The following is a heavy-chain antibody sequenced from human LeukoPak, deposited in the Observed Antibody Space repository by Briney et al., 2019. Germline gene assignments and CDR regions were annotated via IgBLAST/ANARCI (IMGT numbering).Heavy chain of an antibody. Sequence: PSETLSLTCTVSGGSISSSSYYWGWIRQPPGKGLEWIGSIYYSGSTNYNPSLKSRVTISVDTSKNQFSLKLSSVTAADTAVYYCARLYYYGSGSSSDYWGQGTLVTVSS. CDR1: GGSISSSSYY. CDR2: IYYSGST. D-gene: IGHD3-10*01. J-gene: IGHJ4*02. V-gene: IGHV4-39*07. CDR3: ARLYYYGSGSSSDY.